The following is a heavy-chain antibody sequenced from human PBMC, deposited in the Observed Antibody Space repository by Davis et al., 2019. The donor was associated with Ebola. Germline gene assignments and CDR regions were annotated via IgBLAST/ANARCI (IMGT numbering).Heavy chain of an antibody. CDR1: GFTFTRHW. J-gene: IGHJ6*04. CDR3: AREKIAARGGMDV. D-gene: IGHD6-6*01. Sequence: GESLKISCAASGFTFTRHWMSWVRQAPGKGLEWVSSISSSSSYIYYADSVKGRFTISRDNAKNSLYLQMNSLRAEDTAVYYCAREKIAARGGMDVWGKGTTVTVSS. V-gene: IGHV3-21*01. CDR2: ISSSSSYI.